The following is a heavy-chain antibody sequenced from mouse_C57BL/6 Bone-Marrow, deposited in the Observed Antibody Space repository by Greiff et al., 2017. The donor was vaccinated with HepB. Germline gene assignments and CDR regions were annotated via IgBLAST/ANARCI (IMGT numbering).Heavy chain of an antibody. CDR2: IHPNSGST. CDR3: ARAYYYGLYYFDY. V-gene: IGHV1-64*01. CDR1: GYTFTSYW. J-gene: IGHJ2*01. Sequence: VQLQQPGAELVKPGASVKLSCKASGYTFTSYWMHWVKQRPGQGLEWIGMIHPNSGSTNYNEKFKSKATLTVDKSSSTAYMQLSSLTSEDSAVYYCARAYYYGLYYFDYWGQGTTLTVSS. D-gene: IGHD1-1*01.